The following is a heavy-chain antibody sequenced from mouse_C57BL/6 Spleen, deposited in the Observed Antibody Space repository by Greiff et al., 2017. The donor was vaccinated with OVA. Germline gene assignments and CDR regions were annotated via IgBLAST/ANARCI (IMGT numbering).Heavy chain of an antibody. CDR2: IDPENGDT. Sequence: VQLQQSGAELVRPGASVKLSCTASGFNIKDDYMHWVKQRPEQGLEWIGWIDPENGDTEYASKFQGKATITADTSSNTAYLQLSSLTSEDTAVYYCTTWGYGSEGYWGQGTTLTVSS. CDR1: GFNIKDDY. J-gene: IGHJ2*01. V-gene: IGHV14-4*01. CDR3: TTWGYGSEGY. D-gene: IGHD1-1*01.